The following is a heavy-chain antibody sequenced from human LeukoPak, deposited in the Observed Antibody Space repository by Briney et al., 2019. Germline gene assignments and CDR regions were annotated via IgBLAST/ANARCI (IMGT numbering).Heavy chain of an antibody. V-gene: IGHV1-69*13. CDR3: ARVVKFWSGMELDLTRNWFDP. D-gene: IGHD3-3*01. J-gene: IGHJ5*02. Sequence: SVKVSCKASGGTFSSYAISWVRQALGQGLEWMGGIIAIFGTANYAQKFQGRVTITADESTSTAYMELSSLRSEDTAVYYCARVVKFWSGMELDLTRNWFDPWGQGTLVTVSS. CDR1: GGTFSSYA. CDR2: IIAIFGTA.